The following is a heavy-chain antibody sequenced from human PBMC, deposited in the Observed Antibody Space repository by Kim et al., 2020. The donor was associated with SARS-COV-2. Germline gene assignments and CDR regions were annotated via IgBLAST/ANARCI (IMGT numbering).Heavy chain of an antibody. Sequence: GGSLRLSCTGSGFTFGDYATCWVRQAPGKGLERVGFIRNKAYGGTAEYAASAKGRLTISRDDSKSIAYLQMNSLKTEDTAVYYCISDLYSTSPTRWFYP. CDR1: GFTFGDYA. CDR2: IRNKAYGGTA. CDR3: ISDLYSTSPTRWFYP. V-gene: IGHV3-49*04. D-gene: IGHD2-2*01. J-gene: IGHJ5*02.